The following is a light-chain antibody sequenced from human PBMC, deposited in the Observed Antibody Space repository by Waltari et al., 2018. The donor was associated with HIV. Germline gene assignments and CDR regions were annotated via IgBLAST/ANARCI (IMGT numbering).Light chain of an antibody. J-gene: IGLJ1*01. CDR1: FSNLGANT. CDR3: SAWDDSLRATV. V-gene: IGLV1-44*01. CDR2: CHN. Sequence: QSVMSHPPSASGTPGQTVTISCSGRFSNLGANTVNWYQQIPGTAPRLLIYCHNQRPSGVPDRFSGSRSGTSASLTIGGLQSEDEADYYCSAWDDSLRATVFGTGTRVTVL.